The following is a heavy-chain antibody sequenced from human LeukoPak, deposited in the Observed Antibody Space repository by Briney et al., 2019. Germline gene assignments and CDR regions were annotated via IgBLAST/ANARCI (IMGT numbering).Heavy chain of an antibody. J-gene: IGHJ5*02. V-gene: IGHV4-61*02. CDR2: IYTSGST. Sequence: SETLSLTCTVSGGPISSGSYYWSWIRQPAGKGLEWIGRIYTSGSTNYNPSLKSRVTISVDTSKNQFSLKLSSVTAADTAVYYCARGPGTYGSGSFDPWGQGTLVTVSS. CDR1: GGPISSGSYY. CDR3: ARGPGTYGSGSFDP. D-gene: IGHD3-10*01.